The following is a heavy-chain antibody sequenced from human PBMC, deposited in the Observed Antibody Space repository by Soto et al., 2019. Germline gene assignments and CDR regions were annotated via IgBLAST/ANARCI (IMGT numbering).Heavy chain of an antibody. CDR2: IDPSDSYT. J-gene: IGHJ5*02. CDR3: ARRNYYDSSGYYLNWFYP. Sequence: GESLKISCKGSGYSFTSYWISWVRQMPGKGLEWMGRIDPSDSYTNYSPSFQGHVTISADKSISTAYPQWSSLKASDTAMYYCARRNYYDSSGYYLNWFYPWGQGTLVTVSS. CDR1: GYSFTSYW. D-gene: IGHD3-22*01. V-gene: IGHV5-10-1*01.